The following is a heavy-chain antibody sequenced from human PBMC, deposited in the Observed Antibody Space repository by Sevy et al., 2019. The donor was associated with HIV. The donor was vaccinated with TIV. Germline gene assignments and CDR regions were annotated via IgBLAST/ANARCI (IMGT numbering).Heavy chain of an antibody. J-gene: IGHJ4*02. Sequence: SETLSLTCAVYGGSFSGYYWSWIRQPPGKGLEWIGEINHSGSTNYNPSLKSRVTISVDTSKNQFSLKLSSVTAADTAVAYYAGETNLYYHFWSGYWGPIDYWGQGTLVTVSS. V-gene: IGHV4-34*01. D-gene: IGHD3-3*01. CDR2: INHSGST. CDR1: GGSFSGYY. CDR3: AGETNLYYHFWSGYWGPIDY.